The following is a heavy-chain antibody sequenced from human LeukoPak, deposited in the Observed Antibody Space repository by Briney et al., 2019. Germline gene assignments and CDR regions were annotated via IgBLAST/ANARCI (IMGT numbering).Heavy chain of an antibody. V-gene: IGHV3-7*01. CDR2: IKEDGSDR. J-gene: IGHJ3*02. D-gene: IGHD2-2*01. CDR3: AREVPGAMNAFDI. CDR1: GFSFSNYW. Sequence: GGSLRLSCAASGFSFSNYWMAWVRQAPGKGLERVANIKEDGSDRYYGDSVRGRFIISRDNAKNSLYLQMDSLRAEDTALYYCAREVPGAMNAFDIWGQGTMVTVSS.